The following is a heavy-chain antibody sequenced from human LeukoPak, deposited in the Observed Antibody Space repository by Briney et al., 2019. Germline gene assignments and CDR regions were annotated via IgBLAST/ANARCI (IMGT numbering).Heavy chain of an antibody. CDR3: ARDTVVRGVIIGSLDY. J-gene: IGHJ4*02. CDR1: GFTFSSYS. CDR2: IWYDGSNK. Sequence: PGGSLRLSCAASGFTFSSYSMNWVRQAPGKGLEWVAVIWYDGSNKYYADSVKGRFTISRDNSKNTLYLQMNSLRAEDTAVYYCARDTVVRGVIIGSLDYWGQGTLVTVSS. D-gene: IGHD3-10*01. V-gene: IGHV3-33*08.